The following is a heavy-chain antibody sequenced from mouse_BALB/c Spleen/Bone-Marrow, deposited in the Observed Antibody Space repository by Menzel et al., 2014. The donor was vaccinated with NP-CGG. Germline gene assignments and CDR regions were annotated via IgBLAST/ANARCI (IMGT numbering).Heavy chain of an antibody. V-gene: IGHV1-69*02. CDR3: TRTYEYFDY. Sequence: QVHVKQSGAELVRPGASVKLSCKTSGYTFTSYWINWVKQRPGQGLEWIGNIYPSDNYTNYNQKFKDKATLTVDISSTTAYMQLSSPTSEDSAVYYCTRTYEYFDYWGQGPTLTVSS. CDR2: IYPSDNYT. D-gene: IGHD2-3*01. J-gene: IGHJ2*01. CDR1: GYTFTSYW.